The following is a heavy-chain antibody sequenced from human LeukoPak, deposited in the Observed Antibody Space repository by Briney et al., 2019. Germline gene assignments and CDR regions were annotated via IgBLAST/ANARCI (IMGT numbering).Heavy chain of an antibody. Sequence: SQTLSLTCTVSGGSISSGDYYWNWIRHPPGKGLEWIGYIYYSGSTFYNPSLKSRVTISLDTPKSQVFLKLTSVTAADTAVYYCGSSYGMDVWGQGTTVTVSS. CDR2: IYYSGST. CDR3: GSSYGMDV. V-gene: IGHV4-30-4*01. CDR1: GGSISSGDYY. J-gene: IGHJ6*02.